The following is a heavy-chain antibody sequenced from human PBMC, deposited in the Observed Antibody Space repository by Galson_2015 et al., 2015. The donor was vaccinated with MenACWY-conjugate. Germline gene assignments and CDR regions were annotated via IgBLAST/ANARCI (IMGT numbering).Heavy chain of an antibody. CDR1: GFSFTSYS. CDR3: ARVGPIYTNYYYYMDV. V-gene: IGHV3-21*01. D-gene: IGHD3-10*01. CDR2: IGSSATYI. J-gene: IGHJ6*03. Sequence: SLRLSCAASGFSFTSYSMNWVRQAPGKGLEWVSSIGSSATYIYYADSVKGRFTISRDNAKNSLYLQMNSLRAEDTAVYYCARVGPIYTNYYYYMDVWGKGTTVTVSS.